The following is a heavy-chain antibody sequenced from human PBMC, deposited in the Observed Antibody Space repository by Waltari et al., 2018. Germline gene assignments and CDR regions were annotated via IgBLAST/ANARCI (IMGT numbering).Heavy chain of an antibody. Sequence: QVQLVESGGGVVQPGGSLRLSCAASGFTFSSHGMHWVRQAPGKGREWVAFIRYDGSDKFYADSVKGRFTISRDNSKNTVYLQMNSLRAEDMAVYYCAKPYDAPDYYYMGVWGKGTTVTVSS. V-gene: IGHV3-30*02. J-gene: IGHJ6*03. CDR1: GFTFSSHG. D-gene: IGHD3-3*01. CDR2: IRYDGSDK. CDR3: AKPYDAPDYYYMGV.